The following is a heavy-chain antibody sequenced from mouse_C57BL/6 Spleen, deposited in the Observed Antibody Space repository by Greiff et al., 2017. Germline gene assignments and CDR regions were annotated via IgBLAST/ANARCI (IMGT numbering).Heavy chain of an antibody. CDR2: IYPSDSET. Sequence: QVQLQQPGAELVRPGSSVKLSCKASGYTFTSYWMAWVKQRPGQGLEWIGNIYPSDSETHYNQKFKDKATLTVDKSSSTAYMQISSLKSEDSAVSSSSSRGHFGSLYFDYWGQGTPLTVSS. J-gene: IGHJ2*01. V-gene: IGHV1-61*01. CDR1: GYTFTSYW. CDR3: SSRGHFGSLYFDY. D-gene: IGHD1-1*01.